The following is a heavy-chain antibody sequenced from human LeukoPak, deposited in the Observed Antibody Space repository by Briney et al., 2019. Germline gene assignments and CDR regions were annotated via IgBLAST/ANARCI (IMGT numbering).Heavy chain of an antibody. J-gene: IGHJ4*02. V-gene: IGHV4-31*03. D-gene: IGHD3-9*01. CDR2: IYYSGST. Sequence: SETLSLTCTVSGGSISSGGYYWSWIRQHPGKGLEWIGYIYYSGSTYYNPSLKSRVTISVDTSKNQFSLKLSSVTAADTAVYYSARDLTPPYFDYWGQGTLVTVSS. CDR1: GGSISSGGYY. CDR3: ARDLTPPYFDY.